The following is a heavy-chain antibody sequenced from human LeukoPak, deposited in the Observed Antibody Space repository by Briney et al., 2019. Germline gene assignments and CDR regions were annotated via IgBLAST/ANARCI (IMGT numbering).Heavy chain of an antibody. CDR3: AAYDSSGYSFGY. D-gene: IGHD3-22*01. CDR2: IYYSGST. CDR1: GGSISSYY. Sequence: SETLSLTCTVSGGSISSYYWSWIRQPPGKGLEWIGYIYYSGSTNYNPSLKSRVTISVDTSKNQFSLKLSSVTAADTAVYYCAAYDSSGYSFGYWGQGTLVTVSS. V-gene: IGHV4-59*01. J-gene: IGHJ4*02.